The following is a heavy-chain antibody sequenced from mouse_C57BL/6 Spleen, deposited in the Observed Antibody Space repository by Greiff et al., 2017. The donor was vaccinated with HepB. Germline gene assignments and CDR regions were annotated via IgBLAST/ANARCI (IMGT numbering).Heavy chain of an antibody. Sequence: QVHVKQPGAELVKPGASVKLSCKASGYTFTSYWMQWVKQRPGQGLEWIGEIDPSDSYTNYNQKFKGKATLTVDTYSSTAYMQLSSLTSEDSAVYYCARQLRLHYAMDYWGQGTSVTVSS. D-gene: IGHD3-2*02. J-gene: IGHJ4*01. CDR3: ARQLRLHYAMDY. CDR1: GYTFTSYW. CDR2: IDPSDSYT. V-gene: IGHV1-50*01.